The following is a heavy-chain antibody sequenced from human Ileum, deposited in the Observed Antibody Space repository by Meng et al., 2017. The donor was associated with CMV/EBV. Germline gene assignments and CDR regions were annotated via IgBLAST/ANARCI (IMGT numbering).Heavy chain of an antibody. D-gene: IGHD1-14*01. CDR1: APSFTLYY. V-gene: IGHV1-46*01. J-gene: IGHJ4*02. CDR2: INPGDGST. Sequence: EVTNTGAPFQVSFKASAPSFTLYYIHPVRHSPIEWLYLMGIINPGDGSTNYAQKFQGRVTMTRETSTTTVHMELSSLRSEDTAVYYCARGPSRTDFDYWGQGTLVTVSS. CDR3: ARGPSRTDFDY.